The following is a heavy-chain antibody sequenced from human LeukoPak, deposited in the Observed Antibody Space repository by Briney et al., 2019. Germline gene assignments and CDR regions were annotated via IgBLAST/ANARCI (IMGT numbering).Heavy chain of an antibody. CDR2: INPNSGGT. V-gene: IGHV1-2*02. Sequence: ASVKVSCKASGYTFTGYYMHWVRQAPGQGLEWMGWINPNSGGTNYAQKFQGRVTMTRDTSISTAYMELSRLRSDDTAVYYCARASQGWFGEFGFDYWGQGTLVTVSS. D-gene: IGHD3-10*01. J-gene: IGHJ4*02. CDR1: GYTFTGYY. CDR3: ARASQGWFGEFGFDY.